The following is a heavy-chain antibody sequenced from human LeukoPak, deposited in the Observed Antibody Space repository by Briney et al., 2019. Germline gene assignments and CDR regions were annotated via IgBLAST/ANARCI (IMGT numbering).Heavy chain of an antibody. CDR1: GGSISSSSYY. CDR3: ARGQERLSLGGGGRFDP. CDR2: IYYSGST. Sequence: KTSETLSLTCTVSGGSISSSSYYWGWIRQPPGKGLEWIGSIYYSGSTYYNPSLKSRVTISVDTSKNQFSLKLSSVTAADTAVYYCARGQERLSLGGGGRFDPWGQGTLVTVSS. D-gene: IGHD1-1*01. J-gene: IGHJ5*02. V-gene: IGHV4-39*07.